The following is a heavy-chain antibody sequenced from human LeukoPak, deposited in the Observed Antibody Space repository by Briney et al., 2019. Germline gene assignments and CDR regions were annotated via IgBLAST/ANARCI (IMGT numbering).Heavy chain of an antibody. CDR2: ISSSGSTR. CDR3: ARVAWRAFDI. J-gene: IGHJ3*02. V-gene: IGHV3-48*03. Sequence: GGSLRLSCAASGFTFRIYDMNWVRQAPGQGLEWVSYISSSGSTRSYADSVQGRFTISRDNAKNSLPLQMNSLRAEDTAVYYCARVAWRAFDIWGQGTMVTVSS. CDR1: GFTFRIYD. D-gene: IGHD5-12*01.